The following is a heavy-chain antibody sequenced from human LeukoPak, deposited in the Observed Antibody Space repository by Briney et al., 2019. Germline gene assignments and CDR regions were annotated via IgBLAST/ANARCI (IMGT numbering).Heavy chain of an antibody. CDR2: INHSGST. CDR3: ARGHMVTIAAHPTPTLYYYYYYMDV. Sequence: PGGSLRLSCVASGFTYRRYSMNWVRQPPGKGLEWIGEINHSGSTNYNPSLKSRVTISVDTSKNQFSLKLSSVTAADTAVYYCARGHMVTIAAHPTPTLYYYYYYMDVWGKGTTVTVSS. J-gene: IGHJ6*03. V-gene: IGHV4-34*01. CDR1: GFTYRRYS. D-gene: IGHD6-6*01.